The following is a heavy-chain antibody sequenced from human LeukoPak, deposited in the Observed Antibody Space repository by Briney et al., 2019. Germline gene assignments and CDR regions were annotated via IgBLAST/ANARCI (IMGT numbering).Heavy chain of an antibody. CDR2: INHSGTT. V-gene: IGHV4-34*01. CDR3: ARTDLPYNWFDP. J-gene: IGHJ5*02. Sequence: SETLSLTCAVYGGSFSGHYWSWIRQPPGKGLECIGEINHSGTTSYNSSLMGRVIISIDTSKNQFSLKLSSVTAADTAVYYCARTDLPYNWFDPWGQGTLVTVSS. CDR1: GGSFSGHY.